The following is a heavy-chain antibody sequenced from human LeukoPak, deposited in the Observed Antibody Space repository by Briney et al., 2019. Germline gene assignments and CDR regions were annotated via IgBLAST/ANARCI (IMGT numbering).Heavy chain of an antibody. CDR3: ARELGYCSGGSCYKFDY. CDR1: GFTFSSYA. V-gene: IGHV3-23*01. D-gene: IGHD2-15*01. Sequence: PGGSLRLSCAASGFTFSSYAMSWVRQAPGKGLEWVSAISGSGGSTYYADSVKGRFTISRDNSKNTLYLQMNSLRAEDTAVYYCARELGYCSGGSCYKFDYWGQGTLVTVSS. CDR2: ISGSGGST. J-gene: IGHJ4*02.